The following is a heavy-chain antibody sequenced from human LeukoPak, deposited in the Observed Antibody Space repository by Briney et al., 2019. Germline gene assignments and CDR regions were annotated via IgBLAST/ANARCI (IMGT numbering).Heavy chain of an antibody. CDR1: GXTFSSYG. CDR2: IWYDGSNK. Sequence: GGSLRLSCAASGXTFSSYGMHWVRQAPGKGQEWVAVIWYDGSNKYYADSVKGRFTISRDNSKNTLYLQMNSLRAEDTAVYYCARGRTTVTTYDAFDIWGQGTMVTVSS. V-gene: IGHV3-33*01. D-gene: IGHD4-17*01. J-gene: IGHJ3*02. CDR3: ARGRTTVTTYDAFDI.